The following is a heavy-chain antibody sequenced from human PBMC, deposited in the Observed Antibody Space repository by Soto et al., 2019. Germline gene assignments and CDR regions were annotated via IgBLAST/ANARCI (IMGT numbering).Heavy chain of an antibody. V-gene: IGHV3-74*01. CDR1: GFTFSSYW. CDR3: APLGIGELDH. Sequence: GGSLRLSCAASGFTFSSYWIHWVRQAPGKGLVWVSRINSDGSSTSYADPVKGRFTISRDNAKNTLYLQMNSLRAEDTAVYYCAPLGIGELDHWGQGTLVTVSS. D-gene: IGHD1-26*01. J-gene: IGHJ4*02. CDR2: INSDGSST.